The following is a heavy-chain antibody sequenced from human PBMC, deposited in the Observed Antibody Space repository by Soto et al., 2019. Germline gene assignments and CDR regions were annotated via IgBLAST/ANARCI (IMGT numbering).Heavy chain of an antibody. Sequence: QVQLVESGGGVVQPGRSLRLSCAASGFTFSSYGMHWVRKAPGKGLEWVAVIWYDGSNKYYADSVKGRFTISRDNSKNTLYLQMNSLRAEDTAVYYCAREFSSVFRGGAFDIGGQGTMDTVSS. J-gene: IGHJ3*02. CDR2: IWYDGSNK. CDR3: AREFSSVFRGGAFDI. D-gene: IGHD3-10*01. CDR1: GFTFSSYG. V-gene: IGHV3-33*01.